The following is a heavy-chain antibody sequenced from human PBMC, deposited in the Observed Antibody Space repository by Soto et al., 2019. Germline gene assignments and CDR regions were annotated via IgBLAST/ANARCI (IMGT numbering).Heavy chain of an antibody. CDR1: GFTFTDFY. Sequence: EVQLVQSGGGLVQPGGSLRLSCVGSGFTFTDFYMNWVRQAPGKGLEWVANIRPDGSEINYVESVKGRFTTSRDNAKNSLFLQMTSLRADDTAVYYCARAGKYYYGSGSPYYYGMDVWGQGITVTVSS. J-gene: IGHJ6*02. CDR2: IRPDGSEI. CDR3: ARAGKYYYGSGSPYYYGMDV. V-gene: IGHV3-7*03. D-gene: IGHD3-10*01.